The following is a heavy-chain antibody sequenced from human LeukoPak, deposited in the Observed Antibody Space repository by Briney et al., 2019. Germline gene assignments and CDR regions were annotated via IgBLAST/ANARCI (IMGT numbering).Heavy chain of an antibody. V-gene: IGHV4-39*07. Sequence: ASETLSLTCTVSGGSISSSSYYWGWIRQPPGKGLEWIGSIYYSGSTYYNPSLKSRVTISVDTSKNQFSLKLSSVTAADTAVYYCARDRIWNDAGHDPFDIWGQGTMVTVSS. D-gene: IGHD1-1*01. J-gene: IGHJ3*02. CDR3: ARDRIWNDAGHDPFDI. CDR2: IYYSGST. CDR1: GGSISSSSYY.